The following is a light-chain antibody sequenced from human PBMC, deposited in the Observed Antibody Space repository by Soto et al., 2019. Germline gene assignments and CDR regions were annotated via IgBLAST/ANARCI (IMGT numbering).Light chain of an antibody. CDR2: LAS. J-gene: IGKJ1*01. Sequence: DIQMTQSPSTLSASVADRVTITCRASQTISSWLAWYQQKRGNAAKLLIYLASILISGVTSRFSDRGYGTEFTLTISSLQPDDFATNYCRHYNSYSEAFGQETNFDIK. CDR1: QTISSW. V-gene: IGKV1-5*03. CDR3: RHYNSYSEA.